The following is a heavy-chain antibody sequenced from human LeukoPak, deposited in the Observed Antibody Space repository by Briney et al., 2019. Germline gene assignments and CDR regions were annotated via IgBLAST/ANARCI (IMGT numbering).Heavy chain of an antibody. Sequence: SETLSLTCTVSGGSISSYYWSWIRQPPGKGLEWLGYIYYSGSTNYNPALKSRVNISVDTSKNQFSLKLSSVTAAYTAVYYCARQRFGMDVWGKGTTVTVSS. CDR3: ARQRFGMDV. CDR1: GGSISSYY. CDR2: IYYSGST. V-gene: IGHV4-59*08. J-gene: IGHJ6*04.